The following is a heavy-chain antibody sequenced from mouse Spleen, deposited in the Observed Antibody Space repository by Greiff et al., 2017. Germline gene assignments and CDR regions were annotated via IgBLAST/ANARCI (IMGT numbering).Heavy chain of an antibody. D-gene: IGHD1-1*01. CDR3: ARDNPLYYYGSSYGDWYFDV. CDR1: GFTFSDYG. V-gene: IGHV5-17*01. CDR2: ISSGSSTI. J-gene: IGHJ1*03. Sequence: EVQGVESGGGLVKPGGSLKLSCAASGFTFSDYGMHWVRQAPEKGLEWVAYISSGSSTIYYADTVKGRFTISRDNAKNTLFLQMTSLRSEDTAMYYCARDNPLYYYGSSYGDWYFDVWGTGTTVTVSS.